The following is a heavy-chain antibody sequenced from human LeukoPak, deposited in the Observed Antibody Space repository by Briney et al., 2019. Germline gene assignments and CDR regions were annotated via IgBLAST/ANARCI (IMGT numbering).Heavy chain of an antibody. CDR2: ISGSGGST. V-gene: IGHV3-23*01. Sequence: HPGRSLRLSCAASGFTFSSYAMHWVRQAPGKGLEWVSAISGSGGSTFYADSVKGRFTISRDNSKNTLYLQMNSLRAEDTAVYYCAKVLVGATTVSDYWGQGTLVTVSS. D-gene: IGHD1-26*01. J-gene: IGHJ4*02. CDR3: AKVLVGATTVSDY. CDR1: GFTFSSYA.